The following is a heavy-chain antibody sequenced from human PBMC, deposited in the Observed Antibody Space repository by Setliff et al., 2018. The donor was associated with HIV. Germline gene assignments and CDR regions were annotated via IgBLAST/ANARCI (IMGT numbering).Heavy chain of an antibody. J-gene: IGHJ6*03. V-gene: IGHV4-59*08. Sequence: SETLSLTCSVSSGSVSGYYWGWIRQPPGKKLEWIGYIHSSGSTIYSASLKSRVSISVDTSKNQVSLRLSSVTAADTAVYHCSRGSYYMDVWG. D-gene: IGHD3-16*01. CDR2: IHSSGST. CDR1: SGSVSGYY. CDR3: SRGSYYMDV.